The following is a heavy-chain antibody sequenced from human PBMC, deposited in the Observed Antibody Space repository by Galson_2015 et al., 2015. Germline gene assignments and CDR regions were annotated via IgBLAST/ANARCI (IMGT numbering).Heavy chain of an antibody. CDR3: ARVQNCGWSGFFDF. CDR1: GFSVTTSGMC. CDR2: IDWADDK. V-gene: IGHV2-70*01. J-gene: IGHJ4*02. D-gene: IGHD6-19*01. Sequence: PALVKPTQPLTMPCTFSGFSVTTSGMCVSWIRQSTGKALEWLALIDWADDKYYSTSMETRIPVTKDTSKHKVVLTITNMDPVDTATYYCARVQNCGWSGFFDFWGQGTLVTVSS.